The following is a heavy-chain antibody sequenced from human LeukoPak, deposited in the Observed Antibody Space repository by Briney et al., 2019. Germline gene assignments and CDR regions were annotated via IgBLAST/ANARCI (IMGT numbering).Heavy chain of an antibody. CDR3: ARDVGPYVQQQLVPVWFDP. V-gene: IGHV1-8*01. D-gene: IGHD6-13*01. Sequence: GASVKVSCKASGYTFTSYDINWVRQATGQGLEWMGWMNPNSGNTGYAQKFQGRVTMTRNTSISTAYMELSSLRSDDTAVYYCARDVGPYVQQQLVPVWFDPWGQGTLVTVSS. CDR2: MNPNSGNT. CDR1: GYTFTSYD. J-gene: IGHJ5*02.